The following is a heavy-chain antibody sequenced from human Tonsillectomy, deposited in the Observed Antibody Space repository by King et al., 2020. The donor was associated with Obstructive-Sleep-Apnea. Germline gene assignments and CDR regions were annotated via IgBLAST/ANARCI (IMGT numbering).Heavy chain of an antibody. CDR1: GFTSDDYV. J-gene: IGHJ3*02. Sequence: VQLVESGGGLVQPGRSLRLSCAASGFTSDDYVMHWVRHAPGKGLEWVSGISWNSGSIGYADSVKGRFTISRDNAKNSLYLQMNSLRDEDTALYFCAKDIGLEVGGTFRGYAFDIWGQGTMVTVSS. CDR2: ISWNSGSI. V-gene: IGHV3-9*02. D-gene: IGHD1-26*01. CDR3: AKDIGLEVGGTFRGYAFDI.